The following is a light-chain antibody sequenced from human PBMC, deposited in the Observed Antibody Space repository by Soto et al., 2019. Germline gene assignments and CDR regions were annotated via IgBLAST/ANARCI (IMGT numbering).Light chain of an antibody. CDR3: QQYNNWPYT. J-gene: IGKJ2*01. Sequence: EIVMTQSPATLSVSPGERATLSCRASQSVSSNLAWYQQKPGQAPRLLIYGASTRATGIPARFSGSRSGTEFTLTISSLQAEDLPVYYCQQYNNWPYTFGQGTKLEIK. CDR1: QSVSSN. V-gene: IGKV3-15*01. CDR2: GAS.